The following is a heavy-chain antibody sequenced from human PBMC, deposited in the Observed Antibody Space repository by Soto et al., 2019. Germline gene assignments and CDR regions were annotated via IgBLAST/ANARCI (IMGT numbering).Heavy chain of an antibody. V-gene: IGHV4-38-2*01. CDR3: ARRHSSSWYGLDY. CDR1: GYSISSGYY. J-gene: IGHJ4*02. Sequence: SETLSLTCAVSGYSISSGYYWGWIRQSPGKGLEWIGSIYHSGSTYYNPSLKSRVTISVDTSKNQFSLKLSSVTAADTAMYYCARRHSSSWYGLDYWGQGXLVTVSS. CDR2: IYHSGST. D-gene: IGHD6-13*01.